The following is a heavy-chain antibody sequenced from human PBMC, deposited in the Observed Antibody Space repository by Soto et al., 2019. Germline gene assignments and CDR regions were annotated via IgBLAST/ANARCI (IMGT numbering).Heavy chain of an antibody. V-gene: IGHV1-2*04. CDR2: INPNSGGT. Sequence: ASVKVSCKASGYTFTGYYMHWVRQAPGQGLEWMGWINPNSGGTNYAQKFQGWVTMTRDTSISTAYMELSRLRSDDTAVYYCARDHYCSGGSCYSYRMDVWGQGTTVTVSS. CDR1: GYTFTGYY. J-gene: IGHJ6*02. CDR3: ARDHYCSGGSCYSYRMDV. D-gene: IGHD2-15*01.